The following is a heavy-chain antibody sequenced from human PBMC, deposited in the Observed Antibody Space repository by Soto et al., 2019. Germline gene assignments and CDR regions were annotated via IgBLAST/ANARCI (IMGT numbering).Heavy chain of an antibody. CDR2: ISYDGSNK. D-gene: IGHD1-7*01. CDR1: GFTFSSYG. Sequence: GGSLRLSCAASGFTFSSYGMHWVRQAPGKGLEWVAVISYDGSNKYYADSVKGRFTISRDNSKNTLYLQMNSLRAEDTAVYYCAKDMTKDIRITGTRGGGMDVWGQGTTVTVSS. J-gene: IGHJ6*02. V-gene: IGHV3-30*18. CDR3: AKDMTKDIRITGTRGGGMDV.